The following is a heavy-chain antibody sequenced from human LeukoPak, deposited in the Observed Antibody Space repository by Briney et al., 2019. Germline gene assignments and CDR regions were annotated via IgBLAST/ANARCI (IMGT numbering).Heavy chain of an antibody. V-gene: IGHV3-7*01. CDR2: IESDGSDR. J-gene: IGHJ1*01. D-gene: IGHD3-10*01. CDR1: GFTFSQYY. Sequence: SGGSLRLSCAVSGFTFSQYYMGWVRQAPGKGLEWAAIIESDGSDRKYVDSVKGRFTISRDNAKNSLYLQMSSLTAEDTAIYFCTFLVREPQHWGRGTLVTVSS. CDR3: TFLVREPQH.